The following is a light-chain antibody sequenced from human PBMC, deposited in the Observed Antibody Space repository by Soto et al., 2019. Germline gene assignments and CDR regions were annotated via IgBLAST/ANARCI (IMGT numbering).Light chain of an antibody. V-gene: IGLV2-11*01. CDR3: CSYAGSNTLL. J-gene: IGLJ2*01. Sequence: QSALTQPRSVSGSPGQSVTISCTRTSSDVGDYIYVSWYQHHPGKAPKLMIYDLSERPSGVPDRFSGSKSDNTASLTISGLQAEDEADYYCCSYAGSNTLLFGGGTQLTVL. CDR2: DLS. CDR1: SSDVGDYIY.